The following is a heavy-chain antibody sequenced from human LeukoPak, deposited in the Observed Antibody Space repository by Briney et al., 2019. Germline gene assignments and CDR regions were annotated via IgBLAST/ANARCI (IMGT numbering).Heavy chain of an antibody. D-gene: IGHD2-21*02. J-gene: IGHJ6*02. CDR2: ISYDGSNK. CDR3: AKDRCPPSFIVVVTAIPVYYYYGMDV. Sequence: GGSLRLSCAASGFTFSSYGMHWVRQAPGKGLEWVAVISYDGSNKYYADSVKGRFTISRDNSKNTLYLQMNSLRAEDTAVYYCAKDRCPPSFIVVVTAIPVYYYYGMDVWGQGTTVTVSS. V-gene: IGHV3-30*18. CDR1: GFTFSSYG.